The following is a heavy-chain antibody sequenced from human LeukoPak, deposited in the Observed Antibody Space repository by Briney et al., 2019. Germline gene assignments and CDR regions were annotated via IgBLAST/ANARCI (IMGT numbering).Heavy chain of an antibody. J-gene: IGHJ6*02. CDR3: ARGLVGDYAPNGGNYYGMDV. CDR1: GGSISRGGSY. D-gene: IGHD4-17*01. CDR2: IYYSGST. Sequence: SQTLSLTCTVSGGSISRGGSYWSWIRQHPGKGLEWIGYIYYSGSTYYNPSLKSRVTISVDTSKNQFSLKLSSVTAADTAVYYCARGLVGDYAPNGGNYYGMDVWGQGTTVTVSS. V-gene: IGHV4-31*03.